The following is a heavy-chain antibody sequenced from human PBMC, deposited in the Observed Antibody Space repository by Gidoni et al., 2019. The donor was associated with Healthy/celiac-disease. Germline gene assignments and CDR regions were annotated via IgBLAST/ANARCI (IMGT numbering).Heavy chain of an antibody. D-gene: IGHD5-12*01. CDR2: ISWKSGSI. V-gene: IGHV3-9*01. CDR3: AKDPGYSGYGHFDY. J-gene: IGHJ4*02. Sequence: EVQLVESGRGLVQPGRSLRLSCAASGFTFDDYAMHWVRQAPGKGLEWVSGISWKSGSIGYADSVNGRFTISRDNAKNSLYLQMNSLRAEDTALYYCAKDPGYSGYGHFDYWGQGTLVTVSS. CDR1: GFTFDDYA.